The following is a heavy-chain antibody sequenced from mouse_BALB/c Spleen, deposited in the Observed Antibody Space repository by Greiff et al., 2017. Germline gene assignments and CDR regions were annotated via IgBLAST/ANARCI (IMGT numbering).Heavy chain of an antibody. V-gene: IGHV5-9-3*01. D-gene: IGHD2-1*01. CDR3: ARDGNFLMDY. CDR1: GFTFSSYA. J-gene: IGHJ4*01. CDR2: ISSGGSYT. Sequence: EVQGVESGGGLVKPGGSLKLSCAASGFTFSSYAMSWVRQTPEKRLEWVATISSGGSYTYYPDSVKGRFTISRDNAKNTLYLQMSSLRSEDTAMYYCARDGNFLMDYWGQGTSVTVSS.